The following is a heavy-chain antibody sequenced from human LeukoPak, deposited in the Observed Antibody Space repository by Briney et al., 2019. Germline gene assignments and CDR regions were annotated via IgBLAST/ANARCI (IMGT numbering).Heavy chain of an antibody. J-gene: IGHJ4*02. Sequence: SETLSLTCAVYGGSFSAYYWSWIRQSPGKGLEWIGEINHSGTTVYNPSLKSRVTLSVDTSKKQFSLKLNPVTAADTAVYYCAIDYMTGTGNAGGYWGQGTLVTVSS. CDR1: GGSFSAYY. CDR2: INHSGTT. V-gene: IGHV4-34*01. D-gene: IGHD3/OR15-3a*01. CDR3: AIDYMTGTGNAGGY.